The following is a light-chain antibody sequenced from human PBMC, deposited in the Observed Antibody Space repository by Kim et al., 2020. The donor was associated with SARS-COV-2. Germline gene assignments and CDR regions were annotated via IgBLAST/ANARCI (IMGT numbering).Light chain of an antibody. CDR1: KTISTY. CDR3: QQSYNSPYT. Sequence: FASVRDRITTPCRASKTISTYLNWYQQKPGKAPKLLIYSASKLQGGVPSRFSGSGSGTDFTLTISSLQPEDFATYYCQQSYNSPYTFGQGTKLEI. J-gene: IGKJ2*01. V-gene: IGKV1-39*01. CDR2: SAS.